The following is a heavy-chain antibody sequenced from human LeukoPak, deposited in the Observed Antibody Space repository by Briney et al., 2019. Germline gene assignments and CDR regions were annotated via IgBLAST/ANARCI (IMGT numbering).Heavy chain of an antibody. D-gene: IGHD2-15*01. CDR2: IKEDGSDK. Sequence: PGGSLRLSCAASGFSFNEYWMSWVRQAPGKGPEWVANIKEDGSDKYYIDSVKGRFTISRDDGTNSAFLEMNSLRPEDTGLYYCARDSRPRGGSCFDNWGQGTLVTVSS. J-gene: IGHJ4*02. CDR1: GFSFNEYW. V-gene: IGHV3-7*01. CDR3: ARDSRPRGGSCFDN.